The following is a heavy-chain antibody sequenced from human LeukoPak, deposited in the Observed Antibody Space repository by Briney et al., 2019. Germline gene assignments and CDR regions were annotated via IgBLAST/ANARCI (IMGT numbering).Heavy chain of an antibody. J-gene: IGHJ4*02. CDR3: AKHIRRSGWYDRADY. Sequence: PGGSLRLSCAASGFTFSSYAMSWVRQAPGKGLDWVSAMSGSGDSRYYADSVKGRFTISRDNSKNTLYLQMNSLRAEDTAVYYCAKHIRRSGWYDRADYWGQGTLVTVSS. CDR2: MSGSGDSR. D-gene: IGHD6-19*01. CDR1: GFTFSSYA. V-gene: IGHV3-23*01.